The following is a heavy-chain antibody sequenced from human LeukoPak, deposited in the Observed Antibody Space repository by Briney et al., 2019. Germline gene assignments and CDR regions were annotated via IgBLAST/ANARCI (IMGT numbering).Heavy chain of an antibody. Sequence: ASVKVSCKASGFTLSTYYMHWVRQAPGQGLEWMGIIDPSGGGTSYAQEVQGRVTMTSDTSTSTIYMELRSLRSDDTAVYYCASGGDYGDYFEHWGQGTLVTVSS. V-gene: IGHV1-46*01. D-gene: IGHD4-17*01. CDR2: IDPSGGGT. CDR1: GFTLSTYY. CDR3: ASGGDYGDYFEH. J-gene: IGHJ4*02.